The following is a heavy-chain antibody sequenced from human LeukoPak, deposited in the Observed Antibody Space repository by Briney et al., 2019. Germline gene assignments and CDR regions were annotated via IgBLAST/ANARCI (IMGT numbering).Heavy chain of an antibody. CDR1: GFTFSSYA. D-gene: IGHD3-16*01. CDR2: IKHDGSEK. J-gene: IGHJ4*02. CDR3: ARLGEKADFDY. Sequence: GGSLRLSCAASGFTFSSYAMSWVRQAPGKGLEWVANIKHDGSEKYYVDSVKGRFTFSRDNAKNSLYLQMNSLRAEDTAVYYCARLGEKADFDYWGQGTLVTVSS. V-gene: IGHV3-7*01.